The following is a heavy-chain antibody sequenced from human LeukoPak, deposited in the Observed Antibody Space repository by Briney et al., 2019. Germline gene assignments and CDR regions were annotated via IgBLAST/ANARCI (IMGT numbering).Heavy chain of an antibody. D-gene: IGHD3-9*01. CDR3: ARDFGWLSGFDY. CDR2: ISFDGSNK. Sequence: SGGSLRLSCAASGFTFSSYVMHWVRQAPGEGLEWVAVISFDGSNKYYGDSLKGRFTISRDNFKNTLYLQMNSLRGEDMAIYYCARDFGWLSGFDYWGQGTLVTVSS. J-gene: IGHJ4*02. V-gene: IGHV3-30-3*01. CDR1: GFTFSSYV.